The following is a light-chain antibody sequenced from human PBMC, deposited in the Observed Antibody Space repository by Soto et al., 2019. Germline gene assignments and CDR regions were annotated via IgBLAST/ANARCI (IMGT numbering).Light chain of an antibody. J-gene: IGKJ4*01. V-gene: IGKV1-33*01. CDR2: DVS. Sequence: DIQMTQSPSSLSASVGDRVTITCQASQDISNYLNWYQQKPGKAPKLLIYDVSKLETGVPSRFSGSGSGTDFNFTISSLQPEDIATYYCQQYDNLPLTFGGGTKVEIK. CDR1: QDISNY. CDR3: QQYDNLPLT.